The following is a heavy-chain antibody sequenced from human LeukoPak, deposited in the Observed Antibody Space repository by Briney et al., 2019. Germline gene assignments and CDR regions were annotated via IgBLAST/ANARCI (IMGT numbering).Heavy chain of an antibody. Sequence: GGSLRLSCAASGFNFANHAMSWVRQTAGKGLERVSAISGGGDITYYADSVKGRFTISRDNSKDTLFLQMHSLRPGDTAVYYCVREDTPATANYWGQGTLVTISS. V-gene: IGHV3-23*01. CDR2: ISGGGDIT. J-gene: IGHJ4*02. CDR3: VREDTPATANY. D-gene: IGHD2-21*02. CDR1: GFNFANHA.